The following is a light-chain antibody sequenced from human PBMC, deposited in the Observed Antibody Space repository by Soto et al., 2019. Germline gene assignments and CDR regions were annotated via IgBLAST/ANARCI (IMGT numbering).Light chain of an antibody. V-gene: IGKV3-20*01. CDR3: QQHGSSPPSWT. Sequence: ETGLTQSPGTLSLSPGERATLSCRASQSVSGSYLAWYQQKPGQAPRLLIHTASSRATGIPDRFSGSGSRTDFTLTSSRLEPEDFAVYFCQQHGSSPPSWTFGHGTKVDIK. CDR2: TAS. J-gene: IGKJ1*01. CDR1: QSVSGSY.